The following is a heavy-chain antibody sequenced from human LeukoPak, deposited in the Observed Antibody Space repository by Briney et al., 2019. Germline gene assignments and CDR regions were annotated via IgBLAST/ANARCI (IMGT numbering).Heavy chain of an antibody. CDR3: ARDALGPHCSSTSCYSNRAPSLKGSFDP. Sequence: SETLSLTCTVSGGSIGSNNYYWGWIRQPPGKGLEWIGSIYHSGYTYYNPSLKSRVTISVDTSKNQFSLKLSSVTAADTAVYYCARDALGPHCSSTSCYSNRAPSLKGSFDPWGQGTLVTVSS. CDR1: GGSIGSNNYY. CDR2: IYHSGYT. V-gene: IGHV4-39*07. J-gene: IGHJ5*02. D-gene: IGHD2-2*01.